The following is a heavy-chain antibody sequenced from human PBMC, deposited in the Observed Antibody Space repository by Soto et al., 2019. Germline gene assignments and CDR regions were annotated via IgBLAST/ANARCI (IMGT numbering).Heavy chain of an antibody. Sequence: GGSLRLSCAASGFTFSSYSMDWFRQAPGKGLEWVSYISSSSSTIYYADSVKGRFTISRDNAKNSLYLQMNSLRDEDTAVYYCAREDYYDSSGYQYGMDVWGQGT. J-gene: IGHJ6*02. CDR3: AREDYYDSSGYQYGMDV. CDR2: ISSSSSTI. V-gene: IGHV3-48*02. CDR1: GFTFSSYS. D-gene: IGHD3-22*01.